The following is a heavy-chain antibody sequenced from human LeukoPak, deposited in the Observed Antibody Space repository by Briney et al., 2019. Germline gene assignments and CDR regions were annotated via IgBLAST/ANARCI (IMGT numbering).Heavy chain of an antibody. CDR3: ARPATLGWLSLYYFDY. V-gene: IGHV4-59*01. CDR1: GGSISSYY. D-gene: IGHD3-3*01. Sequence: PSETLSLTCTVSGGSISSYYWSWIRQPPGKGLEWIGYIYYSGSTNYNPSLKSRVTISVDTSKNQFSLKLSSVTAADTAVYYCARPATLGWLSLYYFDYWGQGTLVTVSS. CDR2: IYYSGST. J-gene: IGHJ4*02.